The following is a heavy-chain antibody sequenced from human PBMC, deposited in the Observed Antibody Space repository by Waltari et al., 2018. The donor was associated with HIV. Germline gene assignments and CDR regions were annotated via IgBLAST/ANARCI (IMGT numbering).Heavy chain of an antibody. J-gene: IGHJ4*02. CDR3: ATSRTFDY. CDR1: GFTLSSTR. Sequence: EVQLVESGGGLVQPGGSLRLSCAASGFTLSSTRMSWVRQAPGKGLEWVANIKQDGSEKYYVDSVKGRFTISRDNAKNSLYLQMNSLRAEDTAVYYCATSRTFDYWGQGTLVTVSS. CDR2: IKQDGSEK. V-gene: IGHV3-7*01.